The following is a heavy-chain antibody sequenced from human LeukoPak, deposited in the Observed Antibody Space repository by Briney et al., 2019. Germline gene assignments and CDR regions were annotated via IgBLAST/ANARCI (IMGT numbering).Heavy chain of an antibody. Sequence: GGSLRLSCAASGFTFSSYGMSWVRQAPGKGLEWVSAISGSGGSTYYADSVKGRFTISRDNSKNTLYLQMNSLRAEDTAVYYCATARRYYDILTGYYFWGQGTLVTVSS. CDR2: ISGSGGST. V-gene: IGHV3-23*01. J-gene: IGHJ4*02. CDR1: GFTFSSYG. CDR3: ATARRYYDILTGYYF. D-gene: IGHD3-9*01.